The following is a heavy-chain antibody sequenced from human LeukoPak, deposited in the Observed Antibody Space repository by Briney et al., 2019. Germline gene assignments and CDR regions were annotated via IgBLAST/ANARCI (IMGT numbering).Heavy chain of an antibody. V-gene: IGHV4-31*01. Sequence: PSETLSLTCTVSGGSTSGGPYYWSWIRQHPGKGLEWIGYIYYSGSTYYNPSLKSQVTMSVDTSKNQFSLRLSSVTVADTAVYYCASGYRWFDYWGQGTLVTVSS. J-gene: IGHJ4*02. CDR3: ASGYRWFDY. D-gene: IGHD5-18*01. CDR2: IYYSGST. CDR1: GGSTSGGPYY.